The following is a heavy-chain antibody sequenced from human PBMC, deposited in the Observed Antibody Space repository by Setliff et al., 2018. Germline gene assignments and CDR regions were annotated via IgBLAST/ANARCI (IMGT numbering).Heavy chain of an antibody. D-gene: IGHD1-26*01. Sequence: ASVKVSCKASGNRFTDYFLHWVRQAPGQGLEWMGWINPNSGDTHSAQKFQGRVTMTRDTSINTAYMELSSLTSDDTAFYYCVRGGKFGSCDNWFDPWGQGTLVTVSS. J-gene: IGHJ5*02. CDR3: VRGGKFGSCDNWFDP. CDR1: GNRFTDYF. V-gene: IGHV1-2*02. CDR2: INPNSGDT.